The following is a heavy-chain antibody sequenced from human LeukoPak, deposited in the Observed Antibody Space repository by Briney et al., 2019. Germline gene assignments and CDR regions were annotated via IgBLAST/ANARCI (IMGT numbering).Heavy chain of an antibody. J-gene: IGHJ4*02. CDR1: GGSISSSSYY. CDR3: ARLPVIFETTTNFDY. Sequence: PSETLSLTCTVSGGSISSSSYYWGWIRQPPGKGLEWIGSIYYSGSTYYNPSPKSRVTISVDTSKNQFSLKLSSVTAADTAVYYCARLPVIFETTTNFDYWGQGTLVTVSS. V-gene: IGHV4-39*01. CDR2: IYYSGST. D-gene: IGHD1-1*01.